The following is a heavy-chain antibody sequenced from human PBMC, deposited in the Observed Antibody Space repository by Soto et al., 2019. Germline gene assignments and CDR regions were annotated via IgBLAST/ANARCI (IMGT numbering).Heavy chain of an antibody. D-gene: IGHD6-6*01. J-gene: IGHJ4*02. CDR1: GFTLSGND. V-gene: IGHV3-30*18. CDR2: MSYDGSHQ. CDR3: AKGGWYTSSSPSDC. Sequence: QVQLVESGGGVVQPGRSLRLPCAASGFTLSGNDMHWVRQAPGKGPEWVAVMSYDGSHQYYADSVKGRFTISRDTSKSTLYLQMNSLRTEDTAVYYCAKGGWYTSSSPSDCWGQGTLVTVSS.